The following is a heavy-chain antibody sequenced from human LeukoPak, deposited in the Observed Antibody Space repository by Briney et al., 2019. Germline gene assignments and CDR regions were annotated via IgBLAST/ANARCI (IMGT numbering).Heavy chain of an antibody. CDR2: ISSSGST. CDR1: GYSISSGYY. J-gene: IGHJ3*02. Sequence: SETLSLTCTVSGYSISSGYYWSWIRQPAGKGLEWIGRISSSGSTNYNPSLKSRATISVDTSKNQFSLKLSSVTAADTAVYFCARGPYSYDSSGAFDIWGQGTMVTVSS. D-gene: IGHD3-22*01. CDR3: ARGPYSYDSSGAFDI. V-gene: IGHV4-38-2*02.